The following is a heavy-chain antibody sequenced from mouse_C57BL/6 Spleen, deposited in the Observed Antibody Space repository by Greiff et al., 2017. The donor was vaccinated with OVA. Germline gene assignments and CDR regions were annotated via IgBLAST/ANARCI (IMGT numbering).Heavy chain of an antibody. D-gene: IGHD1-1*01. J-gene: IGHJ4*01. CDR1: GYTFTSYW. Sequence: VQLQQPGAELVMPGASVQLSCKASGYTFTSYWMHWVKQRPGQGLEWIGEIDPSDSYTNYNQKFEGKSTLTVDKSSSTAYMQLSSLTSEDSAVYYCARLDDYSYYYAMDYWGQGTSVTVSS. V-gene: IGHV1-69*01. CDR3: ARLDDYSYYYAMDY. CDR2: IDPSDSYT.